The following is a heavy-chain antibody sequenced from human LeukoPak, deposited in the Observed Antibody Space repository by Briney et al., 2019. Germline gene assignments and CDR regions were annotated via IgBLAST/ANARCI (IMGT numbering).Heavy chain of an antibody. CDR2: ISGSGGST. CDR3: ARDRGYVDY. CDR1: GFTFSSYA. V-gene: IGHV3-23*01. Sequence: GGSLSLSCAASGFTFSSYAMSWVRQAPGKGLEWVSAISGSGGSTYYADSVKGRFTISRDNAKNSLYLQMNSLRAEDTAVYYCARDRGYVDYWGQGTLVTVSS. D-gene: IGHD6-13*01. J-gene: IGHJ4*02.